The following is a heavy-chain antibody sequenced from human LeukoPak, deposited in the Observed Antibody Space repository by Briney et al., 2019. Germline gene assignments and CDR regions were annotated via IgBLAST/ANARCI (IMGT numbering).Heavy chain of an antibody. V-gene: IGHV4-4*07. J-gene: IGHJ3*02. CDR3: ARTDIVVVPAAPQNAFDI. Sequence: SETLSLTCTVSGGSISNYYWTWIRQPAGKGLEWIGRIQSGGNTNYNPSLKSRVTISVDTSKNQFSLKLSSVTAADTAVYYCARTDIVVVPAAPQNAFDIWGQGTMVTVSS. CDR1: GGSISNYY. D-gene: IGHD2-2*01. CDR2: IQSGGNT.